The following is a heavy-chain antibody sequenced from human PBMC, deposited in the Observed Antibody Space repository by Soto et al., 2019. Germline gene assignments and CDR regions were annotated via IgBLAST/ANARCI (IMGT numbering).Heavy chain of an antibody. CDR3: AKDQGGKSLGAPWDYYGMDV. CDR1: GFTFSSYA. J-gene: IGHJ6*02. V-gene: IGHV3-23*01. CDR2: ISGSGGST. Sequence: EVQLLESGGGLVQPGGSLRLSCAASGFTFSSYAMSWVRQAPGKGLEWVSAISGSGGSTYYADSVKGRFTISRDNSKNTLYLQMNSLRAEDTAVYYCAKDQGGKSLGAPWDYYGMDVWGQGTTVTVSS. D-gene: IGHD3-10*01.